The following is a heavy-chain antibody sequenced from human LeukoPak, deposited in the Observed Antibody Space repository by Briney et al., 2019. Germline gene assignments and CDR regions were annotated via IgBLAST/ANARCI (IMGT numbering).Heavy chain of an antibody. Sequence: GGSRRRSCAGSGFTLSSYEMKGVREAPEKGLEWVSYISSSGSTIYYADSVKGRFTISRDNAKNTLYLQMNSLRAEDTAVYYCARDRPYQYQLLTTLYYYYYGMDVWGQGTTVTVSS. V-gene: IGHV3-48*03. CDR2: ISSSGSTI. D-gene: IGHD2-2*01. CDR3: ARDRPYQYQLLTTLYYYYYGMDV. J-gene: IGHJ6*02. CDR1: GFTLSSYE.